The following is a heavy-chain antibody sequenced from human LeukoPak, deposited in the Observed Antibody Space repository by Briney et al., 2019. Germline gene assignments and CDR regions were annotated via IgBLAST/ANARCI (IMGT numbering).Heavy chain of an antibody. CDR3: VRDGGSAWYINGDEAFDI. V-gene: IGHV3-48*01. CDR1: KFTFSSYS. CDR2: ISSSSRSI. Sequence: GGSLRLSCAASKFTFSSYSMNWVRQAPGKGLEWLSYISSSSRSIRYADSVKGRFTISRENVKNSLYLQMNSLRAEDTAVYYCVRDGGSAWYINGDEAFDIWGQGTMVTVSS. J-gene: IGHJ3*02. D-gene: IGHD6-19*01.